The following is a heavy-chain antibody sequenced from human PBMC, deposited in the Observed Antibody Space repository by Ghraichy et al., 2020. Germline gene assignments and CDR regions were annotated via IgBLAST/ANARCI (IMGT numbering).Heavy chain of an antibody. J-gene: IGHJ4*02. CDR1: GGSISSSSYY. D-gene: IGHD1-26*01. CDR3: ASSGSSLGEYYFDY. CDR2: IYYSGST. V-gene: IGHV4-39*01. Sequence: SPTLSLTCTVSGGSISSSSYYWGWIRQSPGKGLEWIGSIYYSGSTYYNPSLKSRVTISVDTSKNQFSLKVRSVTAADTAVYNCASSGSSLGEYYFDYWGQGTLVTVSS.